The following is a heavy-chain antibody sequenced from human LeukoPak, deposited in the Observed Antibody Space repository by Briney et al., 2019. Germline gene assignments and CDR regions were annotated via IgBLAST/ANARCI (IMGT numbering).Heavy chain of an antibody. J-gene: IGHJ3*02. CDR3: AKDIAARPDAFDI. CDR2: IRGDGRAT. Sequence: GGSLRLSCAASGFMFTDYWMHWVRQAPGKELVWVARIRGDGRATTYADSVKGRFTISRDNAMSTLFLQMKSLRAEGTGIYYCAKDIAARPDAFDIWGQGTMVTVSS. V-gene: IGHV3-74*01. D-gene: IGHD6-6*01. CDR1: GFMFTDYW.